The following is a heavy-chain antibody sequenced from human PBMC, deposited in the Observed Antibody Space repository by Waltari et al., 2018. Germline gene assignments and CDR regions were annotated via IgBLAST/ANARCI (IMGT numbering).Heavy chain of an antibody. CDR3: ARRVGDSDAFDI. J-gene: IGHJ3*02. Sequence: QVQLQESGPGLVKPSETLSLTCTVSGGSISSYYWSWIRQPPGKGLELIGYIYYSGSTNDNPSLKSRVTIAVGPSKNQFSLKPSSLTAADTAVYYCARRVGDSDAFDIWGQGTMVTVSS. V-gene: IGHV4-59*01. CDR1: GGSISSYY. CDR2: IYYSGST. D-gene: IGHD2-21*02.